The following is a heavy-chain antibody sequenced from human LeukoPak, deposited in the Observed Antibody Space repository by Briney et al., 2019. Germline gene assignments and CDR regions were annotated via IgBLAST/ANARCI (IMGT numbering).Heavy chain of an antibody. CDR3: ARDPGVGVPDH. CDR1: GFTFTDYW. Sequence: GGSLRLSCAASGFTFTDYWMSWVRQAAGKGLEWAANIKRDGSEKYYVESVKGRFTISRDSAYNSVYLQMNSLRVDDTGFYYCARDPGVGVPDHWGQGTLVTVSS. CDR2: IKRDGSEK. V-gene: IGHV3-7*01. D-gene: IGHD3-16*01. J-gene: IGHJ4*02.